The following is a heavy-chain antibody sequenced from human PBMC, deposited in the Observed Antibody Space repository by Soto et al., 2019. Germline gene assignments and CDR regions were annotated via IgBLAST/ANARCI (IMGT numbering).Heavy chain of an antibody. CDR1: GFSFSGYT. D-gene: IGHD3-9*01. Sequence: GGSLRLSCAASGFSFSGYTMNWVRQAQGKGLEWISGINGGGGTTYYAGSVKGRFTISRDDSKNILYLQMNSPRAEDTATYYCAKDRHPDGIWTFDYWGRGTLVTVSS. CDR2: INGGGGTT. J-gene: IGHJ4*02. CDR3: AKDRHPDGIWTFDY. V-gene: IGHV3-23*01.